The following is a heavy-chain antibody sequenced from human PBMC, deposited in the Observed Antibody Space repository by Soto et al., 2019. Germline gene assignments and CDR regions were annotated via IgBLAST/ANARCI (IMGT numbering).Heavy chain of an antibody. D-gene: IGHD1-1*01. Sequence: GGSLRLSCAASGFTFSSFGMSWVRQAPGRGLEWVSGISGSGDNTYYADSVKGRFTISRDNSKNTLYLQMNSLRAEDTAVYYCAKENWNTYYYYYYMDVWGKGTTVTVSS. CDR1: GFTFSSFG. CDR2: ISGSGDNT. J-gene: IGHJ6*03. CDR3: AKENWNTYYYYYYMDV. V-gene: IGHV3-23*01.